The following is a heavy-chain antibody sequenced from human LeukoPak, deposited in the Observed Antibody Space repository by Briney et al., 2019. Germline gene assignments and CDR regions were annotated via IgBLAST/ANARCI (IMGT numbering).Heavy chain of an antibody. CDR3: ARSITIFGVVRYYFDY. CDR1: GYTFTGYY. Sequence: ASVKVSCKASGYTFTGYYMHWVRQAPGQGLEWMGRINPNSGGTNYAQKFQGRVTMTRDTSISTAYMELSRLRSDDTAVYYCARSITIFGVVRYYFDYWGQGTLVTVSS. D-gene: IGHD3-3*01. V-gene: IGHV1-2*06. CDR2: INPNSGGT. J-gene: IGHJ4*02.